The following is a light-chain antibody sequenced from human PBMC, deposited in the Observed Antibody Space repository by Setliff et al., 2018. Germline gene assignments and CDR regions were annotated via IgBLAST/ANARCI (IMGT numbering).Light chain of an antibody. J-gene: IGLJ2*01. Sequence: QSVLTQPPSVSAAPGQKVTISCSGSSSNIGNNYVSWYQQLPGTAPKLLSYDNNKRPSGIPDRFSGSKSGTSATLGITGLQTGDEDDYYCGTWDSSLSAVVFGGGTKVTVL. V-gene: IGLV1-51*01. CDR1: SSNIGNNY. CDR3: GTWDSSLSAVV. CDR2: DNN.